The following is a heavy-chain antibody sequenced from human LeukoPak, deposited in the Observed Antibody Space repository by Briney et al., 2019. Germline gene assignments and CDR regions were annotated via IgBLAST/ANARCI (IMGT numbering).Heavy chain of an antibody. J-gene: IGHJ4*02. CDR1: GYTFTSYG. CDR3: ARGGYDSSGYYYGF. D-gene: IGHD3-22*01. V-gene: IGHV3-23*01. Sequence: SCKASGYTFTSYGMSWVRQAPGKGLEWVSAISGSGGSTYYADSVKGRFTISRDNSKYTLSLQMNSLRAEDRAVYYCARGGYDSSGYYYGFWGQGTLVTVSS. CDR2: ISGSGGST.